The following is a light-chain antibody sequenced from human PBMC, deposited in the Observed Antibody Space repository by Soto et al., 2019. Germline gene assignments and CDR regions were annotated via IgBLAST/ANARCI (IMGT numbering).Light chain of an antibody. Sequence: IVLPQSPDTLALSPGDRATLSCRASQRFRGHLAWYQQKPVQAPRLLIYDASKRATGIPARFSGSGFGTDSPLTISRLEPEDCAVYYCQQRSKWQTFGQGTKVEIK. V-gene: IGKV3-11*01. CDR2: DAS. J-gene: IGKJ1*01. CDR1: QRFRGH. CDR3: QQRSKWQT.